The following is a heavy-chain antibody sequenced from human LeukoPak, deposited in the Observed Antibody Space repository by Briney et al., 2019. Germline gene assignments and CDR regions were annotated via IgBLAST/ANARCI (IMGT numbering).Heavy chain of an antibody. CDR1: GYTFTDYY. CDR2: INPTSGAT. Sequence: EASVKVSCKASGYTFTDYYMHWVRQAPGQGLDWVGWINPTSGATNYAQKFQGRVTMTRDTSNNTSYMELSRLRSDDTAVYYCARGFRTTTWSFDAFDLWGQGTMVTVSS. D-gene: IGHD1/OR15-1a*01. V-gene: IGHV1-2*02. J-gene: IGHJ3*01. CDR3: ARGFRTTTWSFDAFDL.